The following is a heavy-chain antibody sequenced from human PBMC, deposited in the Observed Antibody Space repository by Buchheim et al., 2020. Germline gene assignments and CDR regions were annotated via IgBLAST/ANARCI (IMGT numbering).Heavy chain of an antibody. CDR1: GFIFSSNW. CDR3: ARGGDDYGDYYGLDV. J-gene: IGHJ6*02. D-gene: IGHD4-17*01. CDR2: SNSDGSSV. V-gene: IGHV3-74*01. Sequence: EVQLVESGGGLVQPGGSLRLSCAASGFIFSSNWMHWVRQAPGKGLVWVSRSNSDGSSVFYADSVKGRLTISRDNAKKTLYGQMNSLRAEDTAVYYCARGGDDYGDYYGLDVWGQGTT.